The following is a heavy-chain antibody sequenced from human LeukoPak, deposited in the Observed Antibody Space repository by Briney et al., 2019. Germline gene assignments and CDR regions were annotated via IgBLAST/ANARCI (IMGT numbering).Heavy chain of an antibody. J-gene: IGHJ4*02. Sequence: GGSLRLSCAASGFTFGSYWMSWVRQAPGKGLEWVANIKQDGSVEYYVVSVKGRFTISRDNAKESLYLQMNSLRAEDTAVYYCARIGYSSSSFDFWGQGTLVTVSS. CDR3: ARIGYSSSSFDF. V-gene: IGHV3-7*05. D-gene: IGHD6-6*01. CDR1: GFTFGSYW. CDR2: IKQDGSVE.